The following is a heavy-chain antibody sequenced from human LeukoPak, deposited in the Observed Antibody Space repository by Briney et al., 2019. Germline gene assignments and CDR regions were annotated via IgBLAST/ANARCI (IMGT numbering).Heavy chain of an antibody. Sequence: GGSLRLSCAASGFTFSTYTMNWVRQAPGKGLEWVAFIRYDGSNKYYADSVKGRFTISRDNSKNTLYLQMNSLRAEDTAVYYCAKVWRDYDILTGYYPDAFDIWGQGTIVTVSS. CDR2: IRYDGSNK. D-gene: IGHD3-9*01. CDR3: AKVWRDYDILTGYYPDAFDI. J-gene: IGHJ3*02. V-gene: IGHV3-30*02. CDR1: GFTFSTYT.